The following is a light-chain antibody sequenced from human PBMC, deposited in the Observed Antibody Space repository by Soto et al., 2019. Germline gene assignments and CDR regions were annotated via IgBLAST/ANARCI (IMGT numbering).Light chain of an antibody. CDR1: NSDVNY. Sequence: QAVLIQPASVSGSPGQSITISCTSTNSDVNYVSWHPQHPGKAPKLMIYEVINRSSGVSARFSGSKSGNTASLTISGLQAEDEADYYCSSSTSSNTFVFGTGTKVTVL. J-gene: IGLJ1*01. V-gene: IGLV2-14*01. CDR2: EVI. CDR3: SSSTSSNTFV.